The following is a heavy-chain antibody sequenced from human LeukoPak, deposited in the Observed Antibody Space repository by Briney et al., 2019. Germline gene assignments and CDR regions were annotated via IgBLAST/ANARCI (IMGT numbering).Heavy chain of an antibody. CDR2: IYHSGST. D-gene: IGHD6-19*01. V-gene: IGHV4-4*02. J-gene: IGHJ4*02. CDR3: ARRDIAVAGMPFDY. CDR1: GGSISSSNW. Sequence: SGTLSLTCAVSGGSISSSNWWSWVRQPPGKGLEWIGEIYHSGSTNYNPSLKSRVTISVDKSKNQFSLKLSSVTAADTAVYYCARRDIAVAGMPFDYWGQGTLVTVSS.